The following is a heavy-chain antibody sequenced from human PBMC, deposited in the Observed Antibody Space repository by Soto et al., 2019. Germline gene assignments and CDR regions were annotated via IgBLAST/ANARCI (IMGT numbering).Heavy chain of an antibody. D-gene: IGHD1-26*01. Sequence: SETLSLTCTVSGGSISSYYWSWIRQPPGKGLEWIGYIYYSGSTNYNPSLKSRVTISVDTSKNQFSLKLSSVTAADTAVYYCARGGALTSSDYWGQGTLVTVSS. CDR1: GGSISSYY. J-gene: IGHJ4*02. CDR3: ARGGALTSSDY. V-gene: IGHV4-59*01. CDR2: IYYSGST.